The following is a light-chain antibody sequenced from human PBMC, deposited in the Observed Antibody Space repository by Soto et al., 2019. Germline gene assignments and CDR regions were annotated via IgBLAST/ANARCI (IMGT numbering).Light chain of an antibody. V-gene: IGKV4-1*01. J-gene: IGKJ1*01. CDR1: QSVLYSSNNKNY. CDR3: QQYYSTPWT. CDR2: WAS. Sequence: DIVMTQSPDSLAVSLGERATINCKSSQSVLYSSNNKNYLAWYQQKAGQPPKLLIYWASARESGVPDRFSGSGSWTDFTLTISSLQAEDVAVYSCQQYYSTPWTFGQGTKLEIK.